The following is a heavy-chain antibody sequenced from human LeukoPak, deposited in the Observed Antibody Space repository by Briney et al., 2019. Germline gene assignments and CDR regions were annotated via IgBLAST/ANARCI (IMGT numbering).Heavy chain of an antibody. CDR2: IKQDGSEK. Sequence: GGSLRLSCAASGFTFSSYAMSWVRQAPGKGLEWVANIKQDGSEKYYVDSVKGRFTISRDNAKNSLYLQMNNLRAEDTAVYYCARDRGNSFSGYYYYMDVWGKGTTVTVSS. J-gene: IGHJ6*03. CDR1: GFTFSSYA. D-gene: IGHD4-23*01. V-gene: IGHV3-7*01. CDR3: ARDRGNSFSGYYYYMDV.